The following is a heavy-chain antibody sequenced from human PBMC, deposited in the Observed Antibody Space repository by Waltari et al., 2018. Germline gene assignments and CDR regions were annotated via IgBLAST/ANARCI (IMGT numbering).Heavy chain of an antibody. Sequence: QVQLQQWGAGQLQPSETLSLTCAVYGGSFRGYYWGWIRQPPGKGLEWLGEINHNGNRNHNPSLRSRITMLVDTSRSQFSLKVNSVTAADTAVYYCVRLEDCSGPGGNCYSGDSFALDVWGQGTTVTVSS. J-gene: IGHJ6*02. D-gene: IGHD2-15*01. CDR2: INHNGNR. V-gene: IGHV4-34*02. CDR1: GGSFRGYY. CDR3: VRLEDCSGPGGNCYSGDSFALDV.